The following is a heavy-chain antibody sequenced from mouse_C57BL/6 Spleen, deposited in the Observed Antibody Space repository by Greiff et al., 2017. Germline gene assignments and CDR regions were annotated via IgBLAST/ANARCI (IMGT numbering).Heavy chain of an antibody. D-gene: IGHD1-1*01. J-gene: IGHJ2*01. CDR3: VRQGNYYGSSWGYFDY. V-gene: IGHV10-1*01. CDR1: GFSFNTYA. CDR2: IRSKSNNYAT. Sequence: EVQVVESGGGLVQPKGSLKLSCAASGFSFNTYAMNWVRQAPGKGLEWVARIRSKSNNYATYYADSVKDRFTISRDDSESMLYLQMNNLKTEDTAMYYCVRQGNYYGSSWGYFDYWGQGTTLTVSS.